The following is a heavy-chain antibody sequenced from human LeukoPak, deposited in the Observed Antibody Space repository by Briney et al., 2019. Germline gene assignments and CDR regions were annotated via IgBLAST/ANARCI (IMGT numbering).Heavy chain of an antibody. J-gene: IGHJ5*02. Sequence: ASVRVSCKASGYTFTSYDINWVRQAPGQGLEWMGWMNPNSGNTGYAQKFQGRVTMTRNTSISTAYMELSSLRSEDTAVYYCARGFPRRMVRGVITGWFDPWGQGTLVTVSS. CDR1: GYTFTSYD. CDR2: MNPNSGNT. D-gene: IGHD3-10*01. CDR3: ARGFPRRMVRGVITGWFDP. V-gene: IGHV1-8*01.